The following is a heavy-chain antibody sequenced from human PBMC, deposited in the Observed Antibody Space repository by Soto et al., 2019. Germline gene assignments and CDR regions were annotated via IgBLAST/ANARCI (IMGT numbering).Heavy chain of an antibody. CDR3: ATHSGSYYRKYYFDY. Sequence: GASVKVSCEASGYTFTSYDINWVRQATGQGLEWMGWMNPNSGNTGYAQKFQGRVTMTRNTSISTAYMELSSLRSEDTAVYYCATHSGSYYRKYYFDYWGQGTLVTVSS. CDR1: GYTFTSYD. J-gene: IGHJ4*02. V-gene: IGHV1-8*01. CDR2: MNPNSGNT. D-gene: IGHD3-10*01.